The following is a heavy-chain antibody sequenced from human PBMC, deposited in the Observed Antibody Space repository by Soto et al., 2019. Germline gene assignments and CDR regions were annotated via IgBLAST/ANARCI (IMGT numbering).Heavy chain of an antibody. V-gene: IGHV3-15*01. CDR3: TTDAGPIAVGYYGMDV. J-gene: IGHJ6*02. CDR2: IKSKTDGGTT. Sequence: GGSLRLSCAASGFTFSNAWMSWVRQAPGKGLEWVGRIKSKTDGGTTDYAAPVKGRFTISRDDSKNTLYLQMSSLKTEDTAVYYCTTDAGPIAVGYYGMDVWGQGTTVTVSS. CDR1: GFTFSNAW. D-gene: IGHD2-15*01.